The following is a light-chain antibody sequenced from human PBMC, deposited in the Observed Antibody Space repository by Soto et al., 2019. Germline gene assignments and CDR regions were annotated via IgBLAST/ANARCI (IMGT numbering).Light chain of an antibody. CDR3: FSYAGPYPHYV. Sequence: QSALTQPRSVSGSPGQSVTISCTGTSSDVGGYNYVSWYQLHPDKAPKLMIYDVGKRPSGVPDRFSGSKSGNTASLTISGLQAEDEGDYCCFSYAGPYPHYVFGTGTKVTVL. CDR1: SSDVGGYNY. V-gene: IGLV2-11*01. CDR2: DVG. J-gene: IGLJ1*01.